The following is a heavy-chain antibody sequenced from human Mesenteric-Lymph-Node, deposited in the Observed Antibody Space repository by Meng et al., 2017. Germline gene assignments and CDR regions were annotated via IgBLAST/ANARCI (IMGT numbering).Heavy chain of an antibody. CDR2: IYHSGRT. J-gene: IGHJ4*02. CDR3: ARDYCGGDCYSPPFDH. CDR1: GGSISSYY. V-gene: IGHV4-59*12. Sequence: SETLSLTCTVSGGSISSYYWSWIRQPPGKGLEWIANIYHSGRTYYNPSLKSRVTISVDTSKNQFSLKLSSVTAADTAVYYCARDYCGGDCYSPPFDHWGQGALVTVSS. D-gene: IGHD2-21*02.